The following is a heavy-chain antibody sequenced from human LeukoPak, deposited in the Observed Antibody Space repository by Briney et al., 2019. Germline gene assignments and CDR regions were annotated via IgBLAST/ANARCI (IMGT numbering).Heavy chain of an antibody. V-gene: IGHV3-15*01. Sequence: GGTLRLSCSASGFTFSNAWMSWVRQAPGKGLEWVGRIKSNTDGAQTEYAKPVKRRFTISRHDPKNTLYAQMNSLKTECTAVYYCTTVVSIGWYGWFVYWGEGTLVTVSS. J-gene: IGHJ4*02. CDR1: GFTFSNAW. CDR3: TTVVSIGWYGWFVY. D-gene: IGHD6-19*01. CDR2: IKSNTDGAQT.